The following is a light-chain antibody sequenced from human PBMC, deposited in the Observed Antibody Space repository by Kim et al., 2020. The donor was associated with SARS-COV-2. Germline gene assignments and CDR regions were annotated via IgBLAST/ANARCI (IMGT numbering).Light chain of an antibody. Sequence: SLSPGERAIFSCRASQNVNNYLGWYQQKPGQAPRLLIYDSSKRVSGIPARFSGSGSGTDFTLTISSLEPDDFGIYYCQQRRDWYSFGQGTKLEIK. CDR1: QNVNNY. CDR3: QQRRDWYS. V-gene: IGKV3-11*01. J-gene: IGKJ2*03. CDR2: DSS.